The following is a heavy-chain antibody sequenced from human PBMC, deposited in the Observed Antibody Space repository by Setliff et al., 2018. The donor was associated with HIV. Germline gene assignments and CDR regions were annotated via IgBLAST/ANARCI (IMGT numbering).Heavy chain of an antibody. J-gene: IGHJ6*03. CDR2: IYHSGST. Sequence: SETLSLTCTVSGGSISSYYWSWIRLPAGKGLEWIGSIYHSGSTYYNPSPKSRVTISVDTSKNQFSLKLSSVTAADTAVYYCARVSCSSWYSIPRYYYYSMDVWGNGTTVTVSS. CDR3: ARVSCSSWYSIPRYYYYSMDV. D-gene: IGHD6-13*01. V-gene: IGHV4-4*07. CDR1: GGSISSYY.